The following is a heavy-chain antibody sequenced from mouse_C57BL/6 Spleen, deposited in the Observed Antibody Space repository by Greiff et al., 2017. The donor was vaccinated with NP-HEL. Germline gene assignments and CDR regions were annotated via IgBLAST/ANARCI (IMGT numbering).Heavy chain of an antibody. CDR2: LYWDDDK. CDR1: GFSLSTSCMG. Sequence: QVTLKVSGPGILQPSQTLSLTCSFSGFSLSTSCMGLSWIRHPSGKGLEWLAHLYWDDDKRYNPSLKSRRTISKDTSRNQVFLKSTSVDTADTATYYCARGASSYWYFDVWGTGTTVTVSS. V-gene: IGHV8-12*01. CDR3: ARGASSYWYFDV. J-gene: IGHJ1*03. D-gene: IGHD1-1*01.